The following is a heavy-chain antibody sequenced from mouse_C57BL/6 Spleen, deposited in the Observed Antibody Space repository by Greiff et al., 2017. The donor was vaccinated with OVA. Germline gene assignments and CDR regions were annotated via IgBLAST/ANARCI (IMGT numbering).Heavy chain of an antibody. CDR1: GYTFTDYE. CDR3: TRGRHYYAMDY. V-gene: IGHV1-15*01. CDR2: IDPETGGT. Sequence: QVHVKQSGAELVRPGASVTLSCKASGYTFTDYEMHWVKQTPVHGLEWIGAIDPETGGTAYNQKFKGKAILTADKSSSTAYMELRSLTSEDSAVYYCTRGRHYYAMDYWGQGTSVTVSS. J-gene: IGHJ4*01.